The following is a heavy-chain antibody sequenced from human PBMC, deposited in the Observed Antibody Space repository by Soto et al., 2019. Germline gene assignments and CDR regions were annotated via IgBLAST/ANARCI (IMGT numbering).Heavy chain of an antibody. J-gene: IGHJ4*02. Sequence: QVQLQESGPGLVKPSQTLSLTCTVSGGSISSGDYYWSWIRQPPGKGLEWIGYIYYSGSTYYNPSLKSRVTISVDPSKNQFSLKLSSVTAADTAVYYCARDQRAYCSGGSCYQEGGDYWGQGTLVTVSS. CDR3: ARDQRAYCSGGSCYQEGGDY. D-gene: IGHD2-15*01. CDR1: GGSISSGDYY. V-gene: IGHV4-30-4*01. CDR2: IYYSGST.